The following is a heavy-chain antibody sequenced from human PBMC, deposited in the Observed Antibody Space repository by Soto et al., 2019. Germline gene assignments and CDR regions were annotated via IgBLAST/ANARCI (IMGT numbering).Heavy chain of an antibody. CDR3: AKEVAAAGDHFYFHRLDV. CDR2: ISYEGSSR. D-gene: IGHD6-13*01. Sequence: QVQLVESGGGVVQPGRSLRLSCAASGFSFSLYGIHWVRQAPGKGLEWVAFISYEGSSRFYADSVKGRFTISRDNSKNTLSLQMNSLRADDTAVYFCAKEVAAAGDHFYFHRLDVWGQGTTVTVSS. V-gene: IGHV3-30*18. J-gene: IGHJ6*02. CDR1: GFSFSLYG.